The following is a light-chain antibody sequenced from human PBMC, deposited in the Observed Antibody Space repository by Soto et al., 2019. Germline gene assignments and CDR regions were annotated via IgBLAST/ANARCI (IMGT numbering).Light chain of an antibody. CDR1: SSDVGAYDY. Sequence: QSVLAQPPSASGSPGQSVTTSCTGTSSDVGAYDYVSWYQQHPGKAPKLVIYEVSKRPSGVPDRFSGSKSGNTASLTVSGLQAEDEADYYCSSYAGSNNFDVFGTGTKVTVL. V-gene: IGLV2-8*01. CDR3: SSYAGSNNFDV. CDR2: EVS. J-gene: IGLJ1*01.